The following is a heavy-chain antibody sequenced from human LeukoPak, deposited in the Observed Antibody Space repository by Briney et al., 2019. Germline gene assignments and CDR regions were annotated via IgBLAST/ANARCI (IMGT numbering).Heavy chain of an antibody. CDR3: ARVGRSTSGWFDP. Sequence: ASVKVSCKASGYSFTGHYMHWVRQAPGQGLEWMGWINPKSGGTNYAQKFQGRVTMTRDTSISTAYMDMSSLRSDDTAVYYCARVGRSTSGWFDPWGQGTLVTVSS. CDR2: INPKSGGT. V-gene: IGHV1-2*02. CDR1: GYSFTGHY. J-gene: IGHJ5*02. D-gene: IGHD2-2*01.